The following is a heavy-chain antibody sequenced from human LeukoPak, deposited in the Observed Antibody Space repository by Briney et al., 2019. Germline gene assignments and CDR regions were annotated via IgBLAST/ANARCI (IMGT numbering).Heavy chain of an antibody. Sequence: SETLSLTCTVSGYSISTGYYWDWIRQPPGKGLEWIGTFYHGGSTYYNPSLKSRVTISVDTSKNQFSLKLSSVTAADTAVYYCARHVYDILTGYYYYMDVWGKGTTVTISS. D-gene: IGHD3-9*01. J-gene: IGHJ6*03. CDR1: GYSISTGYY. V-gene: IGHV4-38-2*02. CDR3: ARHVYDILTGYYYYMDV. CDR2: FYHGGST.